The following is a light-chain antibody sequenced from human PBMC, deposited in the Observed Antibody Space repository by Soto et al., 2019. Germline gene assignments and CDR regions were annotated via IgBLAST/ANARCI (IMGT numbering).Light chain of an antibody. V-gene: IGKV3-11*01. CDR2: DAS. CDR3: QHRSSWPIT. Sequence: EIVLTQSPATLSLSPGERATLSCRASQSVRGYLIWYQQRPGQAPRLLIYDASNRATGIPARFSGSGFGTDFPLTISSLEPEDFAVYYCQHRSSWPITFGGGTKVEIK. J-gene: IGKJ4*01. CDR1: QSVRGY.